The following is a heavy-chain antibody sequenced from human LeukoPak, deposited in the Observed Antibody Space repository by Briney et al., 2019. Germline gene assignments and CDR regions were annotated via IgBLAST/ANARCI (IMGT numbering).Heavy chain of an antibody. Sequence: PGGSLGLSCAASGFTFSSYSMNWVRQAPGKGLEWVSYISSSSTIYYADSVKGRFTISRDNAKNSLYLQMNSLRDEDTAVYYCARTGYSSSSGWAYYYYYYMDVWGKGTTVTVPS. CDR1: GFTFSSYS. CDR3: ARTGYSSSSGWAYYYYYYMDV. CDR2: ISSSSTI. J-gene: IGHJ6*03. D-gene: IGHD6-6*01. V-gene: IGHV3-48*02.